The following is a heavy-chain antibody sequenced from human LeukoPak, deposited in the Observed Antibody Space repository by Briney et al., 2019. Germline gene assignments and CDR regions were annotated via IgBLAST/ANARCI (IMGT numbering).Heavy chain of an antibody. J-gene: IGHJ6*03. CDR3: ARVIAMEYYYYYMDV. V-gene: IGHV4-4*07. CDR1: GGSISSYY. CDR2: IYTSGST. Sequence: PSETLSLTCTVSGGSISSYYWSWIRQPAGKGLEWIGRIYTSGSTNYNPSLKSRVTMSVDTSKNQFSLKLSSVTAADTAVYYCARVIAMEYYYYYMDVWGKGTTVTVSS. D-gene: IGHD5-18*01.